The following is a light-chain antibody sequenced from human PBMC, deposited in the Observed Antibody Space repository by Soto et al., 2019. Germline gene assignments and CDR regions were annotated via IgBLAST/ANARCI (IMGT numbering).Light chain of an antibody. CDR3: QQYGNSRGT. CDR1: QSVSTSY. J-gene: IGKJ1*01. CDR2: GAS. Sequence: DIVFTQSPGPLSLSPGDRATLSRRASQSVSTSYLAWYQQKPGQAPRLLIYGASSRATGIPDRFSGSGSGTDFTLTISGLEPEDFAVYYCQQYGNSRGTFGQGTKVDIK. V-gene: IGKV3-20*01.